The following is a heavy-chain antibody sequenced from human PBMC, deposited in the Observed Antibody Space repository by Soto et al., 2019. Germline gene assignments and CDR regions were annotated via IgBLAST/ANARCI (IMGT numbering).Heavy chain of an antibody. CDR3: ARDHRGYCSGGSCDPYYYYGKDV. D-gene: IGHD2-15*01. Sequence: GGSLRLSCAASGFTASSNYMSWVRQAPGKGLEWVSVIYSGGSTYYADSVKGRFTISRDNSKNTLYLQMNSLRAEDTAVYYCARDHRGYCSGGSCDPYYYYGKDVWGQGTTVTVSS. CDR1: GFTASSNY. J-gene: IGHJ6*02. V-gene: IGHV3-53*01. CDR2: IYSGGST.